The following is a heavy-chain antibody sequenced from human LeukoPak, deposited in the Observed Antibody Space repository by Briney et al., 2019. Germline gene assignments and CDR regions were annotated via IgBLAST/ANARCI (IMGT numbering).Heavy chain of an antibody. CDR2: IYYSGST. CDR1: GGSISSGGYY. J-gene: IGHJ5*02. V-gene: IGHV4-31*03. CDR3: ARGGPRYCTNGVCYTAVGAPWFDP. Sequence: SETLSLTCTVSGGSISSGGYYWSWIRQHPGKGLEWIGYIYYSGSTYYNPSLKSRVTISVDTSKNQFSLKLSSVTAADTAVYYCARGGPRYCTNGVCYTAVGAPWFDPWGQGTLVTVSS. D-gene: IGHD2-8*01.